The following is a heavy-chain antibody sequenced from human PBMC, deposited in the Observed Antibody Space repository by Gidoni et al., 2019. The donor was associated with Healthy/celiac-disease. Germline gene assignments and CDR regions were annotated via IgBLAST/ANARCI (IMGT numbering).Heavy chain of an antibody. CDR3: ARDRRPNYYDSSGYRSGYGLDV. Sequence: EVQLVESGGGLVQPGGSLRLSCAASGFTFGSYSMHWVSQAPGKGLEWVSYISSSSSTIYYADSVKGRVTISRDNAKNSLYLQMNSLRAEDTAVYYCARDRRPNYYDSSGYRSGYGLDVWGQGTTVTVSS. CDR1: GFTFGSYS. J-gene: IGHJ6*02. D-gene: IGHD3-22*01. CDR2: ISSSSSTI. V-gene: IGHV3-48*01.